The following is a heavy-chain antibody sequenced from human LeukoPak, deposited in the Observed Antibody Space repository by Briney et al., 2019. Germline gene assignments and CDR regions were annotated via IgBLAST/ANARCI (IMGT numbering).Heavy chain of an antibody. Sequence: SQTLSLTCTVSGGSISSGSYYWSWIRQPAGKGLEWIGRIYTSGSTNYNPSLKSRVTISVDTSKNQFSLKLSSVTAADTAVYYCARGVYASTDFWSGYYSLMDVWGKGTTVTVSS. CDR3: ARGVYASTDFWSGYYSLMDV. CDR2: IYTSGST. CDR1: GGSISSGSYY. V-gene: IGHV4-61*02. D-gene: IGHD3-3*01. J-gene: IGHJ6*03.